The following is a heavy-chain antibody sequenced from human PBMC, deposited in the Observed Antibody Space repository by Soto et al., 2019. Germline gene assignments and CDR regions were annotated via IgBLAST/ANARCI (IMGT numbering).Heavy chain of an antibody. D-gene: IGHD6-19*01. CDR1: GGTFSSYT. V-gene: IGHV1-69*04. CDR2: IIPILGIA. J-gene: IGHJ5*02. Sequence: SVKVSCKASGGTFSSYTISWVRQAPGQGLEWMGRIIPILGIANYAQKFQGRVTITADKSTSTAYMELSSLRSEDTAVYYCARDQAGIAVADNWFDPWGQGTLVTVSS. CDR3: ARDQAGIAVADNWFDP.